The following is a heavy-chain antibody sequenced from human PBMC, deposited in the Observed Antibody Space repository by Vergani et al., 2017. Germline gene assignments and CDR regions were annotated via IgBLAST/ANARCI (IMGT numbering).Heavy chain of an antibody. V-gene: IGHV4-31*03. CDR2: ISYSGRT. Sequence: QVQLQESGPGLAKTSQTLSLTCTVSGGSISSSGYYWNWIRQHPGKGLEYIGYISYSGRTFYNPSLKSRVTISVDTSKNQFSLNLISVTAADTAMYYCARNLYDYSHYAWFDPWGQGTLVTVSS. D-gene: IGHD4-11*01. J-gene: IGHJ5*02. CDR3: ARNLYDYSHYAWFDP. CDR1: GGSISSSGYY.